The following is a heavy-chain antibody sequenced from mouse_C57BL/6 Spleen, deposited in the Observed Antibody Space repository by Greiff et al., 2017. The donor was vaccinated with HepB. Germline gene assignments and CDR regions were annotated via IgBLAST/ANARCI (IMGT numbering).Heavy chain of an antibody. CDR2: IYPGDGDT. D-gene: IGHD1-1*01. CDR1: GYAFSSSW. V-gene: IGHV1-82*01. CDR3: ARFYYGSSYDY. J-gene: IGHJ2*01. Sequence: VKLMESGPELVKPGASVKISFKASGYAFSSSWMNWVKQRPGKGLEWIGRIYPGDGDTNYNGKFKGKATLTADKSSSTAYMQLSSLTSEDSAVYFCARFYYGSSYDYWGQGTTLTVSS.